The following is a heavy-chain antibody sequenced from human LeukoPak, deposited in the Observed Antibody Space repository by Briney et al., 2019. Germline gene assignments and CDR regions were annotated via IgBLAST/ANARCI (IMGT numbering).Heavy chain of an antibody. D-gene: IGHD1-26*01. CDR1: GFTFSSYW. Sequence: SGGSLRLSCAASGFTFSSYWMHWVRQAPGKGLVWVSRINTDGSSTSYADSVKGRFTISRDNAKNTLYLQMNSLRAEDTAVYYCAREAGRRSFDYWGQGTLVTVSS. J-gene: IGHJ4*02. CDR2: INTDGSST. V-gene: IGHV3-74*01. CDR3: AREAGRRSFDY.